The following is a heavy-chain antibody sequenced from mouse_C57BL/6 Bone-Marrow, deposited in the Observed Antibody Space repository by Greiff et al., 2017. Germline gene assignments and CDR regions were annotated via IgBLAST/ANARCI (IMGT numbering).Heavy chain of an antibody. CDR2: ISYDGSN. CDR3: ARVTETGSAY. Sequence: EVQLVESGPGLVKPSQSLSLTCSVTGYSITSGYYWNWIRQFPGNKLEWMGYISYDGSNNYNPSLKNRISITRDTSKNQFFLKLNSVTTEDTATYYCARVTETGSAYWGQGTLVTVSA. CDR1: GYSITSGYY. J-gene: IGHJ3*01. V-gene: IGHV3-6*01. D-gene: IGHD4-1*01.